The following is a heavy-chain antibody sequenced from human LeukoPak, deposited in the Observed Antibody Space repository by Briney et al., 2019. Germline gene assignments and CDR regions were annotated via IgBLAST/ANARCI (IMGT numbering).Heavy chain of an antibody. V-gene: IGHV4-4*07. CDR1: GGSISSYY. CDR3: ARAPMRGWFDP. J-gene: IGHJ5*02. Sequence: SETLSLTCTVSGGSISSYYWSWIRQPAGKGLEWIGRIYTSGSTNYNPSLKSRVTISVDTSKHQFSLKLTSVTAADTAVYYCARAPMRGWFDPWGQGTLVTVSS. D-gene: IGHD3-22*01. CDR2: IYTSGST.